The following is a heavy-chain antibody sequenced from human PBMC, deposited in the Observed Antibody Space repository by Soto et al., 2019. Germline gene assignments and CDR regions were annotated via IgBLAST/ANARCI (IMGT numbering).Heavy chain of an antibody. CDR2: INPNSGGT. J-gene: IGHJ3*02. CDR3: ARVGYYDSSGYYFAQALFTRDAFDI. Sequence: ASVKVSCKASGYTFTGYYMHWVRQAPGQGLEWMGWINPNSGGTNYAQKFQGWVTMTRDTSISTAYMKLSSVTAADTAVYYCARVGYYDSSGYYFAQALFTRDAFDIWGQGTMVTVSS. V-gene: IGHV1-2*04. D-gene: IGHD3-22*01. CDR1: GYTFTGYY.